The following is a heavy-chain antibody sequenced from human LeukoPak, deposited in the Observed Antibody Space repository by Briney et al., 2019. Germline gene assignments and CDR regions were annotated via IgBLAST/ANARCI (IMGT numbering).Heavy chain of an antibody. V-gene: IGHV1-2*02. Sequence: ASVKVSCKASGYTFTGYYMNWVRQAPGQGLEWMGWINPNSGGTNYAQKFQGRVTMTRDTSISTAYMELSRLRSDDTAVYHCARDAGDWYVNYFQHWGQGTLVTVSS. D-gene: IGHD6-19*01. CDR1: GYTFTGYY. CDR3: ARDAGDWYVNYFQH. CDR2: INPNSGGT. J-gene: IGHJ1*01.